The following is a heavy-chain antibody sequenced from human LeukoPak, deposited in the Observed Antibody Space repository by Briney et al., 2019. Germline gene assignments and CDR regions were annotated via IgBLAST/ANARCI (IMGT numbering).Heavy chain of an antibody. CDR1: GYSISSGYY. CDR2: VYHSGST. J-gene: IGHJ6*03. Sequence: SETLSLTCTVSGYSISSGYYWTWIRPPPGKGLEWIGSVYHSGSTYYNPSLKSRVTISVDTSKNQFSLKLSSVTAADTAVYYCARDAPYYYYMDVWGKGTTVTISS. V-gene: IGHV4-38-2*02. CDR3: ARDAPYYYYMDV.